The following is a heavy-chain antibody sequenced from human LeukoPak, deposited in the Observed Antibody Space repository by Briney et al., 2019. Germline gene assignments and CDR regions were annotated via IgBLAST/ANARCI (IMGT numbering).Heavy chain of an antibody. D-gene: IGHD6-6*01. CDR2: ISGSGGST. V-gene: IGHV3-23*01. J-gene: IGHJ4*02. CDR3: TKWIAARLSYFDY. Sequence: GGSLRLSCAASGFTFSSYAMSWVRQAPGQGVEGVSAISGSGGSTYYADSVKGRFTISRDNSKNTLYLQMNSLRAEDTAVYYCTKWIAARLSYFDYWGQGTLVTVSS. CDR1: GFTFSSYA.